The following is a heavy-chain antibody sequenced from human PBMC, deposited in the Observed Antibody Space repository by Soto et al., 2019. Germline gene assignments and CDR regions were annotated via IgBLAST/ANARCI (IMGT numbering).Heavy chain of an antibody. D-gene: IGHD5-12*01. J-gene: IGHJ6*02. CDR1: GFTFSSYS. Sequence: GVLRLSCAASGFTFSSYSMNWVRQAPGKGLEWVSSISSSSSYIYYADSVKGRFTISRDNAKNSLYLQMNSLRAEDTAVYYCARSQSGYDLGYYGMDVWGQGTTVTAP. V-gene: IGHV3-21*01. CDR3: ARSQSGYDLGYYGMDV. CDR2: ISSSSSYI.